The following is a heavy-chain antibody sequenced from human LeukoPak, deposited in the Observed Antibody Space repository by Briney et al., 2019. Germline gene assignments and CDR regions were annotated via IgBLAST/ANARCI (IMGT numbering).Heavy chain of an antibody. V-gene: IGHV3-7*01. CDR1: GFTFSSHW. CDR2: IKQDGSEK. Sequence: PGGSLRLSCAASGFTFSSHWMSWVRQAPGKGLEWVANIKQDGSEKYYVDSVKGRFTISRDNAKNSLYLQMNSLRAEDTAVYYCARDPYSSGWYRHWGQGTLVTVSS. CDR3: ARDPYSSGWYRH. J-gene: IGHJ4*02. D-gene: IGHD6-19*01.